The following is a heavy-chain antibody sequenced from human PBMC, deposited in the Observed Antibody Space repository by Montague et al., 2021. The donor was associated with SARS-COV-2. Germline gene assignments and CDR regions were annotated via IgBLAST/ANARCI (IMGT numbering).Heavy chain of an antibody. CDR1: GGFVSDYY. D-gene: IGHD3-22*01. J-gene: IGHJ5*02. V-gene: IGHV4-34*01. CDR2: INHSGST. CDR3: ARGPRITMIVVVITDIWFDP. Sequence: SETLSLTCAVYGGFVSDYYWSWIRQPPGKGLEWIGEINHSGSTNYNPSXXSRVTTSVDTSKNQFSLKLTSVTAADTAVYYCARGPRITMIVVVITDIWFDPWGQGTLVTVSS.